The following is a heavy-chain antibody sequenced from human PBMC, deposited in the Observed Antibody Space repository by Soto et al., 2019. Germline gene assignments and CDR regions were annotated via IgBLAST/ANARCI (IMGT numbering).Heavy chain of an antibody. D-gene: IGHD4-17*01. J-gene: IGHJ2*01. CDR2: IIPIFGTA. CDR3: ARDAYGGNSNWYFDL. Sequence: QVQLVQSGAEVKKPGSSVKVSCKASGGTFSSYAISWVRQAPGQGLEWMGGIIPIFGTANYAQKFQGRVTLTADESTSTAYMELSSLRSEDTAVYYCARDAYGGNSNWYFDLWGRGTLVTVSS. CDR1: GGTFSSYA. V-gene: IGHV1-69*01.